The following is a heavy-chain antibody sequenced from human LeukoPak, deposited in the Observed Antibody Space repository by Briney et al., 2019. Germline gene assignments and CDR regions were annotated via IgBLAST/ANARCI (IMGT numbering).Heavy chain of an antibody. CDR2: ITSGSNT. Sequence: QTGGSLRLSCAASGFTFSRYAMTWVRQAPGKGLEWVSSITSGSNTYYADSVKGRFTISRDNSKNTVFLQMNSLRAEDTAVYYCANRDYWGQGALVTVSS. CDR1: GFTFSRYA. CDR3: ANRDY. J-gene: IGHJ4*02. V-gene: IGHV3-23*01.